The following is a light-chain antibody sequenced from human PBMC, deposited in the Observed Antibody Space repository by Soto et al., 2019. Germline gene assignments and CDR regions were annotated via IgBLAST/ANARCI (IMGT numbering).Light chain of an antibody. V-gene: IGKV3-15*01. Sequence: EIVRTQSPATLSVSPGERATLSCTASHYIYSNVAWFQQRPGQAPSLLIYRASTRATGTPARFSGSGSGAESTLTITSLQSEDFALYYCQQYHNLWTFGQGTKVDIK. CDR2: RAS. CDR3: QQYHNLWT. J-gene: IGKJ1*01. CDR1: HYIYSN.